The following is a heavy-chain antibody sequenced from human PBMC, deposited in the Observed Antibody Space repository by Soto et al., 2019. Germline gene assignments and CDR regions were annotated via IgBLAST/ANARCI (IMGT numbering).Heavy chain of an antibody. CDR2: ISAYNGNT. Sequence: ASVKVSCKASGYTFTSYGISWVRQAPGQGLEWMGWISAYNGNTNYAQKLQGRVTMTTDTSTSTAYMELRSLRSDDTAVYYCAREVDYGGPAEYFQHWGQGTLVTVSS. CDR1: GYTFTSYG. J-gene: IGHJ1*01. CDR3: AREVDYGGPAEYFQH. V-gene: IGHV1-18*01. D-gene: IGHD4-17*01.